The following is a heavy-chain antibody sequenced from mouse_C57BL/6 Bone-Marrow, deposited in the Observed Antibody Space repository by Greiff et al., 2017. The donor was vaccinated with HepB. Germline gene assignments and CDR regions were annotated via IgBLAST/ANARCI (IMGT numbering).Heavy chain of an antibody. Sequence: DVMLVESGGDLVKPGGSLKLSCAASGFTFSSYGMSWVRQTPDKRLEWVATISSGGSYTYYPDSVKGRFTISRDNAKNTLYLQMSSLKSEDTAMYYCARHKWLLRAMDYWGQGTSVTVSS. V-gene: IGHV5-6*02. J-gene: IGHJ4*01. CDR1: GFTFSSYG. D-gene: IGHD2-3*01. CDR2: ISSGGSYT. CDR3: ARHKWLLRAMDY.